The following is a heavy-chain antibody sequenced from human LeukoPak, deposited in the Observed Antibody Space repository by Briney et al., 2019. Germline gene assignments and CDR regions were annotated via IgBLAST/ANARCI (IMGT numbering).Heavy chain of an antibody. CDR2: VFDSGRT. Sequence: IRQTPGKGLEWIGYVFDSGRTKENPSLKSRVPLSADTSKNQLSLRLSSVTAADTAVYYCTTIKRGNIFGYFDFWGQGILVIVSS. J-gene: IGHJ4*02. V-gene: IGHV4-59*01. CDR3: TTIKRGNIFGYFDF. D-gene: IGHD5-18*01.